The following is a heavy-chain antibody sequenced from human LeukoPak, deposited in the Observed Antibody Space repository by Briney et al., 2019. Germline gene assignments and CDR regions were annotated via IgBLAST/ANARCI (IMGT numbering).Heavy chain of an antibody. Sequence: ASVKVSCKTSGYTFTGYYIHWVRQAPGQGLEWMGWINPNSGGTNYAQKSQGRVTMTRDTSITTAYMELSSLRSDDTAVYYCARRYSSDFKYFQHWGQGTLVTVSS. CDR1: GYTFTGYY. D-gene: IGHD6-25*01. J-gene: IGHJ1*01. CDR3: ARRYSSDFKYFQH. V-gene: IGHV1-2*02. CDR2: INPNSGGT.